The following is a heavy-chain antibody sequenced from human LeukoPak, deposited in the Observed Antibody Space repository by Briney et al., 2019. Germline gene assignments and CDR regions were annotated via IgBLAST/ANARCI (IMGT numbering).Heavy chain of an antibody. V-gene: IGHV5-51*01. J-gene: IGHJ4*02. CDR1: GHSFTSYW. D-gene: IGHD6-19*01. Sequence: GESLKISCKGSGHSFTSYWIGWVRQMPGKGLEWMGIIYPGDSDTRYSPSFQGQVTISADKSIGTAYLQWSSLRASDTAMYYCARRSSGWYYPFDYWGQGTLVTVSS. CDR3: ARRSSGWYYPFDY. CDR2: IYPGDSDT.